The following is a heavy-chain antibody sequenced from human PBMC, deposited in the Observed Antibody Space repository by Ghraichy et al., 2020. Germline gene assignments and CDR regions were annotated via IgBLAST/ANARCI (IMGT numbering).Heavy chain of an antibody. CDR3: ADLYGSGSYSHAFDI. V-gene: IGHV4-39*01. CDR1: GGSISSSSYY. CDR2: IYYSGST. J-gene: IGHJ3*02. D-gene: IGHD3-10*01. Sequence: SETLSLTCTVSGGSISSSSYYWGWIRQPPGKGLEWIGTIYYSGSTYYNPSLKSRVTISVDTSKNQFSLKLSSVTAADTAVYYCADLYGSGSYSHAFDIWGQGTMVTVSS.